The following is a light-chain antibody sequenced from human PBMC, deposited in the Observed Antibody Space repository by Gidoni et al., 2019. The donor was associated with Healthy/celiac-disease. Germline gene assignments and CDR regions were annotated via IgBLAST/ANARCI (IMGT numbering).Light chain of an antibody. J-gene: IGKJ1*01. CDR3: QQYNSYST. Sequence: QMTQSPSTLSASVGDRVTITCRASQSISSWLAWYQQKPGKAPKLLIYKASDLESGVPSRFSGRGSGTEFTLTISSLQPDDFATYYRQQYNSYSTFGQGTKVEIK. CDR1: QSISSW. V-gene: IGKV1-5*03. CDR2: KAS.